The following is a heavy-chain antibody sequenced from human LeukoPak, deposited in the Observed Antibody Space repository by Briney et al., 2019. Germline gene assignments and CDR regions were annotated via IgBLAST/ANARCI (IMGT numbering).Heavy chain of an antibody. D-gene: IGHD2-21*02. CDR2: SDPEDGET. V-gene: IGHV1-24*01. CDR3: VTDRARLFWYFDL. J-gene: IGHJ2*01. CDR1: GSTLSDLS. Sequence: ASVKVSCKVSGSTLSDLSIHWVRQTPGKGLEYVGGSDPEDGETFHAQNFQGRVTMTEDTSIDTAYMELSSLRSEDTAVYYCVTDRARLFWYFDLWGRGTLVTVSS.